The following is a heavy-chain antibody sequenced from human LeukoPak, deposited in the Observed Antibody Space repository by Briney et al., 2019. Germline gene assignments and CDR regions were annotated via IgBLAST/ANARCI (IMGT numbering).Heavy chain of an antibody. J-gene: IGHJ4*02. Sequence: GGSLRLSCAASGFTFSSYSMNWVRQAPGKGLEWVSHISSSSSIIYYADSVKGRFTISRDNAKNSLYLQMNSLRAEDTAVYYCAREPGDSSGWSEWGQGTLVTVSS. CDR1: GFTFSSYS. V-gene: IGHV3-48*04. CDR2: ISSSSSII. CDR3: AREPGDSSGWSE. D-gene: IGHD6-19*01.